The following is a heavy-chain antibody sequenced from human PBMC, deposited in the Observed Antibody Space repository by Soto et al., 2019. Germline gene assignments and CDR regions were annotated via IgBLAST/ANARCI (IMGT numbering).Heavy chain of an antibody. CDR3: ARGITMVRGVIMSPIRSEPDY. CDR1: GFTFSSYA. CDR2: ISYDGSNK. V-gene: IGHV3-30*04. J-gene: IGHJ4*02. D-gene: IGHD3-10*01. Sequence: GGSLRLSCAASGFTFSSYAMHWVRQAPGKGLEWVAVISYDGSNKYYADSVKGRFTISRDNSKNTLYLQMNSLRAEDTAVYYCARGITMVRGVIMSPIRSEPDYWGQGTLVTVSS.